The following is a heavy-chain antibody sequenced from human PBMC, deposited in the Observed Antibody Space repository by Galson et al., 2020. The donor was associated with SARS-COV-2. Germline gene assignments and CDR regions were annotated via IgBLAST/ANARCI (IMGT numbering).Heavy chain of an antibody. Sequence: PSETLSLTCTVSGGSISSGGYYWSWIRQHPGKGLEWIGYIYYSGSAYYNPSLESRVTISVDTSKDQFSLKLSSVTAADTAVYYGARDDTTSGVDVWGQGTTVTVSS. CDR1: GGSISSGGYY. J-gene: IGHJ6*02. CDR2: IYYSGSA. V-gene: IGHV4-31*03. CDR3: ARDDTTSGVDV.